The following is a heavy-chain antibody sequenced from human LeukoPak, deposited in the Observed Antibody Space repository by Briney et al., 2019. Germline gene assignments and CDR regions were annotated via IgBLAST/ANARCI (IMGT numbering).Heavy chain of an antibody. D-gene: IGHD1-1*01. CDR3: ARDLMNGNDY. CDR1: GFTFSDYS. Sequence: GGSLRLSCAASGFTFSDYSMNWVRQAPGKGQEWVSFISSSSSYIYYADSVKGRFTISRDNAKNSLYLQMNSLRAEDTAVYFCARDLMNGNDYWGQGTLVTVSS. J-gene: IGHJ4*02. V-gene: IGHV3-21*01. CDR2: ISSSSSYI.